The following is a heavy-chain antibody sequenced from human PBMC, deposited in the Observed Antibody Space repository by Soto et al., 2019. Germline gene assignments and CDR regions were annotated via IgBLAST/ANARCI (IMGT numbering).Heavy chain of an antibody. CDR2: ISYDGSNK. D-gene: IGHD3-10*01. J-gene: IGHJ4*02. CDR3: AKGRYYGSGSYSDY. V-gene: IGHV3-30*18. Sequence: QVQLVESGGGVVQPGRSLRLSCAASGFTFSSYGMHWVRQAPGKGLEWVAVISYDGSNKYYADSVKGRFTISRDNSKNTLYLQMNSLRAEDTAVYYCAKGRYYGSGSYSDYWGQGTLVTVSS. CDR1: GFTFSSYG.